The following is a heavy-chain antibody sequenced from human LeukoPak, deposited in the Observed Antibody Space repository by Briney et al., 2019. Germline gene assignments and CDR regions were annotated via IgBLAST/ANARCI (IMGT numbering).Heavy chain of an antibody. D-gene: IGHD3-9*01. J-gene: IGHJ3*02. Sequence: SETLSLTCAVSGASISNYYWSWIRQPPGKGLEWIGYIYYSGSTNYNPSLKSRVTISVDTSKNQFSLKLSSVTAADTAVYYCARRPYYDILTGYYNGAFDIWGQGTMVTVSS. CDR1: GASISNYY. CDR3: ARRPYYDILTGYYNGAFDI. CDR2: IYYSGST. V-gene: IGHV4-59*08.